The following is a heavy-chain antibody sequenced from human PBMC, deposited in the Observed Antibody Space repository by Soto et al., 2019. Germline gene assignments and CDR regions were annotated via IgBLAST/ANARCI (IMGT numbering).Heavy chain of an antibody. CDR2: IYYSGST. CDR3: ARDSALTMVRGAYYYYGMDV. V-gene: IGHV4-31*03. Sequence: SETLSLTCTVSGGSISSGGYYWSWIRQHPGKGLEWIGYIYYSGSTYYNPSLKSRVTISVDTSKNQFSLKLSSVTAADTAVYYCARDSALTMVRGAYYYYGMDVWGQGTTVTVSS. J-gene: IGHJ6*02. D-gene: IGHD3-10*01. CDR1: GGSISSGGYY.